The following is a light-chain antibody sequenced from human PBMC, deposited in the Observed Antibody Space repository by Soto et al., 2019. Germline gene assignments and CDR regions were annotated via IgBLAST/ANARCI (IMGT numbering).Light chain of an antibody. CDR3: AAWDDSLSGV. Sequence: QSVLTQPPSASGTPGRRVTISCSGSSSKIGSNYVYWYQQLPGTAPKLLIYSNNQRPSGVPDRFSGSKSGTSASLAISGLRSEDEADYYCAAWDDSLSGVFGGGTNLTVL. CDR2: SNN. CDR1: SSKIGSNY. V-gene: IGLV1-47*02. J-gene: IGLJ2*01.